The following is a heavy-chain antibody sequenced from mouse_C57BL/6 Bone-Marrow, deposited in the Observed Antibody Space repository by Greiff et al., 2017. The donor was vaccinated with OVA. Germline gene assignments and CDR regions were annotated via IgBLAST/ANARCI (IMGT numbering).Heavy chain of an antibody. CDR3: HYSNYPWFAY. CDR2: IDPENGDT. V-gene: IGHV14-4*01. D-gene: IGHD2-5*01. CDR1: GFNIKDDY. Sequence: EVQLQQSGAELVRPGASVKLSCTASGFNIKDDYMHWVKQRPEQGLEWIGWIDPENGDTEYASKFQGKATITADTSSNTAYLQLSSLTSEDTAVYYCHYSNYPWFAYWGQGTLVTVSA. J-gene: IGHJ3*01.